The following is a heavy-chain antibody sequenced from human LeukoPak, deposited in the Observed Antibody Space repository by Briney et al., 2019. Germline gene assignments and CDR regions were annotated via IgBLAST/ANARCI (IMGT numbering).Heavy chain of an antibody. Sequence: PSETLSLTCTVSGGSISSSSYYWGWIRQPPGKGLEWIGSIYYSGSTYYNPSLKSRVTISVDTSKNQFSLKLSSVTAADTAVYYCARVLPVVGYSSSWYDPGDAFDIWGQGTMVTVSS. V-gene: IGHV4-39*07. CDR2: IYYSGST. CDR1: GGSISSSSYY. J-gene: IGHJ3*02. CDR3: ARVLPVVGYSSSWYDPGDAFDI. D-gene: IGHD6-13*01.